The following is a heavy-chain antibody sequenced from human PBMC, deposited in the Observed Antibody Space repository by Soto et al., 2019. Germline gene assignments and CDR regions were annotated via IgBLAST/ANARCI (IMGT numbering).Heavy chain of an antibody. CDR3: ARDNYDYIWGSYRRPTWFDP. D-gene: IGHD3-16*02. Sequence: GGSLRLSCAASGFTFSSYSMNWVRQAPGKGLEWVSYISSSSSTIYYADSVKGRFTISRDNAKNSLYLQMNNLRAEDTAVYYCARDNYDYIWGSYRRPTWFDPWGQGTLVTVS. CDR2: ISSSSSTI. V-gene: IGHV3-48*01. J-gene: IGHJ5*02. CDR1: GFTFSSYS.